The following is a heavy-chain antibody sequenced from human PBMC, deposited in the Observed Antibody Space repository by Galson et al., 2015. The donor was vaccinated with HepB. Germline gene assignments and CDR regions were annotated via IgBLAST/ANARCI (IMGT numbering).Heavy chain of an antibody. D-gene: IGHD5-24*01. CDR3: ARGGDGYNLRAFDI. V-gene: IGHV3-66*01. CDR1: GFTXXXNY. CDR2: IYSGGST. J-gene: IGHJ3*02. Sequence: SLRXXXAXXGFTXXXNYMSWVXQAPGKGLEWVSVIYSGGSTYYADSVKGRFTISRDNSKNTLYLQMNSLRAEDTAVYYCARGGDGYNLRAFDIWGQGTMVT.